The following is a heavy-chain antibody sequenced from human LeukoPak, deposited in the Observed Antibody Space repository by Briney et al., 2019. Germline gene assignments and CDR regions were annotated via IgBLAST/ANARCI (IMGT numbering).Heavy chain of an antibody. Sequence: PGGSLRLSCVASGFTFSNAWMSWVRQAPGKGLEWVGRIKSKTDGGTTDYAAPVKGRFTISRDDSKNTLYLQMNSLKTEDTAVYYCTTDLGLWAGTNAEYFQHWGQGTLVTVSS. V-gene: IGHV3-15*01. CDR2: IKSKTDGGTT. J-gene: IGHJ1*01. D-gene: IGHD1-7*01. CDR1: GFTFSNAW. CDR3: TTDLGLWAGTNAEYFQH.